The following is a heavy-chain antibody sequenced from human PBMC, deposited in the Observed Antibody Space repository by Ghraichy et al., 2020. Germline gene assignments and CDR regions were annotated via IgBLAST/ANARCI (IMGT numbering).Heavy chain of an antibody. V-gene: IGHV3-74*01. J-gene: IGHJ4*02. D-gene: IGHD1-26*01. CDR2: IYSDGST. Sequence: GESLNISCAASGFTFNSYWMHWVRQAPGKGLVWVSRIYSDGSTNYADSMEGRFTISRDNGKNTVYLQLNSLRADDTAVYYCERADIGGGSFYSQWGQGTLVTVSS. CDR3: ERADIGGGSFYSQ. CDR1: GFTFNSYW.